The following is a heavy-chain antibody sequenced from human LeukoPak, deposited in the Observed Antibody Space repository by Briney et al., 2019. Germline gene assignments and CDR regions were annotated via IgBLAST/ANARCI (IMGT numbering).Heavy chain of an antibody. CDR1: GFTFSSYA. D-gene: IGHD3-16*01. J-gene: IGHJ4*02. CDR3: AAIAYFDYIWGRFVS. CDR2: LSVSGEYT. V-gene: IGHV3-23*01. Sequence: PGGFLRLSCAASGFTFSSYAMSWVRQAPGEGLEWVSALSVSGEYTYSADSLKGRFTISRDNSKNMLYLQMNSLRAEDTAVYYCAAIAYFDYIWGRFVSWDQGTLVTVSS.